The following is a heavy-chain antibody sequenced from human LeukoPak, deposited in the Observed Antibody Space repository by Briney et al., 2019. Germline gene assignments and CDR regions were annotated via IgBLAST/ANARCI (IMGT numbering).Heavy chain of an antibody. Sequence: GASVKVSCKASGYTFISYGISWVRQAPGQGLEWMGWISAYNGNTNYAQKLQGRVTMTTDTSTSTAYMELRSLRSDDTAVYYCARDHPPYYYDSSGYGTLGYWGQGTLVTVPS. CDR3: ARDHPPYYYDSSGYGTLGY. D-gene: IGHD3-22*01. CDR1: GYTFISYG. CDR2: ISAYNGNT. V-gene: IGHV1-18*01. J-gene: IGHJ4*02.